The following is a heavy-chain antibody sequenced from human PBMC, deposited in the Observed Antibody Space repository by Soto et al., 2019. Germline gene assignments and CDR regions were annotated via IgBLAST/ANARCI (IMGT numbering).Heavy chain of an antibody. CDR2: IIPIFGTA. Sequence: SVKVSCKASGGTFSSYAISWVRQAPGQGLEWMGGIIPIFGTANYAQKFQGRVTITADESTSTAYMELSSLRSEDTAVYYCARLVSDYYYGMDVWGQGTTVTVAS. D-gene: IGHD2-2*01. CDR3: ARLVSDYYYGMDV. V-gene: IGHV1-69*13. J-gene: IGHJ6*02. CDR1: GGTFSSYA.